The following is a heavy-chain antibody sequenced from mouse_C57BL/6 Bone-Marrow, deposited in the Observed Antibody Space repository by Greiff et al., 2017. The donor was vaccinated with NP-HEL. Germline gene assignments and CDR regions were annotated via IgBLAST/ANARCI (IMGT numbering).Heavy chain of an antibody. CDR3: ARLDGSSYYFDY. CDR2: IDPEDGET. J-gene: IGHJ2*01. Sequence: VQLQQSGAELVKPGASVKLSCTASGFNIKDYYMPWVKQRTEQGLEWIGRIDPEDGETKYAPKFQGKATITADTSSNTAYLQLSSLTSEDTAVYYCARLDGSSYYFDYWGQGTTLTVSS. V-gene: IGHV14-2*01. CDR1: GFNIKDYY. D-gene: IGHD1-1*01.